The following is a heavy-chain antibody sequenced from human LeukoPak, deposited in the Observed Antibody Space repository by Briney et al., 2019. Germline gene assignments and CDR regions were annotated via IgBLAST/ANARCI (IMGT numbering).Heavy chain of an antibody. Sequence: SGTLSLTCAVSGGSISSSNWWSWVCQPPGKGLEWIGEIYHSGSTNYNPSLKSRVTISVDRSKNQFSLKLSSVTAADTAVYYCARTSIAARRANAFDIWGQGTMVTVSS. CDR3: ARTSIAARRANAFDI. V-gene: IGHV4-4*02. D-gene: IGHD6-6*01. J-gene: IGHJ3*02. CDR2: IYHSGST. CDR1: GGSISSSNW.